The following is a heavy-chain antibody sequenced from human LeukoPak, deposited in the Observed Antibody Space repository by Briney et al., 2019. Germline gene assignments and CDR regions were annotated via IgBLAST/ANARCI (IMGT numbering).Heavy chain of an antibody. CDR3: ARGADSGYDPLDY. CDR1: GGSFSGYY. CDR2: INHSGST. V-gene: IGHV4-34*01. Sequence: PSETLSPPCAVYGGSFSGYYWSWIRQPPGKGLEWIGEINHSGSTNYNPSLKSRVTISVDTSKNQFSLKLSSVTAADTAVYYCARGADSGYDPLDYWGQGTLVTVSS. J-gene: IGHJ4*02. D-gene: IGHD5-12*01.